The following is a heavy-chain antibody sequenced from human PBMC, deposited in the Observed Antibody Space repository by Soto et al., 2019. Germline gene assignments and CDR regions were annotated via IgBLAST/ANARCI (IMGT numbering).Heavy chain of an antibody. CDR3: AKELVPAPMSEGGLDAFDI. CDR1: GFTFSSYA. J-gene: IGHJ3*02. CDR2: ISGSGGST. V-gene: IGHV3-23*01. D-gene: IGHD2-2*01. Sequence: PGGSLRLSCAASGFTFSSYAMTWVRQAPGKGLEWVSTISGSGGSTNYADSVKGRFTISRDISKNTLYLQMNSLRAEDTAVYYCAKELVPAPMSEGGLDAFDIWGQGTMVTVSS.